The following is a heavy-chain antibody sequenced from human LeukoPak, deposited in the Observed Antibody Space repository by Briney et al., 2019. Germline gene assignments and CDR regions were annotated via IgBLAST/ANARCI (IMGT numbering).Heavy chain of an antibody. Sequence: QPGGSLRLSCAASGFTFSSYAMSWVRQAPGKGLEWVSAISGSGGSTYCADSVKGRFTISRDNSKNTLYLQMNSLRAEDTAVYYCAKDILGPRGYRAGGDYWGQGTLVTVSS. CDR1: GFTFSSYA. CDR2: ISGSGGST. J-gene: IGHJ4*02. D-gene: IGHD5-18*01. V-gene: IGHV3-23*01. CDR3: AKDILGPRGYRAGGDY.